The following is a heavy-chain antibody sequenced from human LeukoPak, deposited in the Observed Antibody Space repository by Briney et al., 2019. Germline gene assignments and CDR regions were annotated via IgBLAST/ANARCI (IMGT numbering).Heavy chain of an antibody. V-gene: IGHV3-23*01. CDR3: AKGKYHYDSSGYLIDY. D-gene: IGHD3-22*01. CDR1: GFTFSSYA. CDR2: ISVSGGST. J-gene: IGHJ4*02. Sequence: GGSLRLSCAASGFTFSSYAMSWVRQAPGKGLEWVSSISVSGGSTYYADSVKGRFTISRDNSKNTLYLQMNSLRAEDTAVYYCAKGKYHYDSSGYLIDYWGQGTLVTVSS.